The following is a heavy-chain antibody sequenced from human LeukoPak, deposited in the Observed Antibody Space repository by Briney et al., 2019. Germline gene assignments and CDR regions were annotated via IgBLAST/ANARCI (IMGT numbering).Heavy chain of an antibody. CDR3: VKHAMVTLGSYFAN. Sequence: GGSLRLSCVASGFTFSSCGMHWVRQAPGKGLECVAGLSHDGNNKYYADSVKGRFTISRDSSKNTLDLQMDSLVPEDTAVYYCVKHAMVTLGSYFANWGQGTLVTVSS. D-gene: IGHD4-23*01. CDR2: LSHDGNNK. V-gene: IGHV3-30*03. J-gene: IGHJ4*02. CDR1: GFTFSSCG.